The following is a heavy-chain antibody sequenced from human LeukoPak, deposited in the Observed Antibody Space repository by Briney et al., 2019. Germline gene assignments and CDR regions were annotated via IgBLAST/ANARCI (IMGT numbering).Heavy chain of an antibody. D-gene: IGHD3-10*01. Sequence: ASVKVSCKVSGYTLTELSMRWVRQAPGKGLEWMGGFDPEDGETLYAQKFQGRVTMTEDTSTDTAYMELSSLRSEDTAVYYCATDQRHAGLGFRYGSGSYNGMDVWGQGTTVTVSS. J-gene: IGHJ6*02. V-gene: IGHV1-24*01. CDR1: GYTLTELS. CDR2: FDPEDGET. CDR3: ATDQRHAGLGFRYGSGSYNGMDV.